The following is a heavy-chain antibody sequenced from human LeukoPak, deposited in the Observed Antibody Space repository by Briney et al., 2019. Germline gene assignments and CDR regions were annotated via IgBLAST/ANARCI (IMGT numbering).Heavy chain of an antibody. CDR2: IFHSGST. CDR3: ARASNDYGDYTFDY. J-gene: IGHJ4*02. V-gene: IGHV4-38-2*02. D-gene: IGHD4-17*01. Sequence: SETLSLTCTVSGYSITSDQYWGWIRQPPEKGLEWIGTIFHSGSTNYNPSLKSRVTISVDTSKNQFSLKLSSVTAADTAVYYCARASNDYGDYTFDYWGQGTLVTVSS. CDR1: GYSITSDQY.